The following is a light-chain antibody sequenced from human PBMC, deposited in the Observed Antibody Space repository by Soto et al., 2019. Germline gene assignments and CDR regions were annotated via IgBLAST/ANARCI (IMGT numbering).Light chain of an antibody. CDR2: AAS. V-gene: IGKV1-39*01. CDR1: QSISNL. J-gene: IGKJ2*01. CDR3: QQSYTTPYT. Sequence: DIQMTQSPSSLSASVGDRVTITCRASQSISNLLNWYQQKPGKAPELPIYAASSLHSGVPSRFSGSGSGTNFTLTISSLQPEDFATYSCQQSYTTPYTFGQGTKLEIK.